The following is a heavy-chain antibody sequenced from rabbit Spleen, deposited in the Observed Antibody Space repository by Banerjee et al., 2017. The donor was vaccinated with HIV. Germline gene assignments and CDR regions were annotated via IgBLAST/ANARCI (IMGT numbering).Heavy chain of an antibody. CDR3: ARGNRIYYAGFDYASDEWWDL. J-gene: IGHJ5*01. D-gene: IGHD6-1*01. CDR1: GFDITTYH. V-gene: IGHV1S43*01. CDR2: IHSGGTI. Sequence: QEQLEESGGDLVKPEGSLTLTCTVSGFDITTYHMQWVRQSPGKGLEFIGAIHSGGTIYYASWVKGRFTITRGASRNTVDLKMTSLTAADTATYFCARGNRIYYAGFDYASDEWWDLWGPGTLVTV.